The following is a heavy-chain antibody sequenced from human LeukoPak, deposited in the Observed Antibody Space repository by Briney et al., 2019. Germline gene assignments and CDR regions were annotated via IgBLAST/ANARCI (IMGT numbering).Heavy chain of an antibody. V-gene: IGHV4-39*07. CDR1: GGSISSSSYY. D-gene: IGHD6-19*01. CDR2: IYYSGST. Sequence: PSETLSLTCTVSGGSISSSSYYWGWIRQPPGKGLEWIGSIYYSGSTYYNPSLKSRVTISVDTSKNQFSLKLSSVTAADTAVYYCARIYSSEHPEHFDYWGQGTLVTVSS. J-gene: IGHJ4*02. CDR3: ARIYSSEHPEHFDY.